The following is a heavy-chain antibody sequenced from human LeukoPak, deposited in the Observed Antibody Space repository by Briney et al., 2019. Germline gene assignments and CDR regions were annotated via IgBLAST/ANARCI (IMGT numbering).Heavy chain of an antibody. Sequence: QPGGSLRLSCAASGFTFSSYWMHWVRQAPGKGLVWVSRINSDGSSTSYADSVKGRFTISRDNAKNTPYLQMNSLRAEDTAVYYCAGDMSPLWSGYPGGFDYWGQGTLVTVSS. CDR2: INSDGSST. CDR3: AGDMSPLWSGYPGGFDY. D-gene: IGHD3-3*01. J-gene: IGHJ4*02. CDR1: GFTFSSYW. V-gene: IGHV3-74*01.